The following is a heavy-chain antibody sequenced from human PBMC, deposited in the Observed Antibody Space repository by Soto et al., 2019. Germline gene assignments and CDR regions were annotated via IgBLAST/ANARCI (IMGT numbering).Heavy chain of an antibody. J-gene: IGHJ3*02. CDR2: IYYSGST. CDR1: GGSISSYY. D-gene: IGHD3-22*01. CDR3: ARDYWEEYYYDSSGYFDI. V-gene: IGHV4-59*01. Sequence: KPSETLSLTCTVSGGSISSYYWSWIRQPPGKGLEWIGYIYYSGSTNYNPALKSRVTISVDTSKNQFSLKLSSVTAADTAVYYCARDYWEEYYYDSSGYFDIWGQGTMVTVSS.